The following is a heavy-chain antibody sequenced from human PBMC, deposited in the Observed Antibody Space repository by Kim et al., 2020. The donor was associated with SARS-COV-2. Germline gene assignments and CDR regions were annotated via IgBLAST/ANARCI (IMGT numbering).Heavy chain of an antibody. V-gene: IGHV3-11*05. CDR2: IISSGSYT. CDR3: ARVPVGASSWYYFDS. J-gene: IGHJ4*01. D-gene: IGHD6-13*01. Sequence: GGSLRLSCEASGINFSDYYMSWIRQAPGKGLEWVSYIISSGSYTKYADSLKGRFTISRDNAENSLYLEMNSLSADDTAVYYCARVPVGASSWYYFDSWG. CDR1: GINFSDYY.